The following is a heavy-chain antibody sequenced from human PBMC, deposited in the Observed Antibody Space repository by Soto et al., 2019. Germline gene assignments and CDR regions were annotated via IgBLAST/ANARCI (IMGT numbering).Heavy chain of an antibody. Sequence: GGSLRLSCEASGFIFGSYDMSWVRQAPGKGLEWVSDISGSGGVTHYADSVKGRFTISRDNSRNTVSLQMNSLRAEDAAVYFCAKVNCGRDCSFENWGQGTMVTVSS. CDR2: ISGSGGVT. V-gene: IGHV3-23*01. J-gene: IGHJ4*02. CDR1: GFIFGSYD. CDR3: AKVNCGRDCSFEN. D-gene: IGHD2-21*02.